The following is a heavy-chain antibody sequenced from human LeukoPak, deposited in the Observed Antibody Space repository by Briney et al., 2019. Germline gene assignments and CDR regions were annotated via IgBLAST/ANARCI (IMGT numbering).Heavy chain of an antibody. CDR1: GFTFDDYA. CDR2: ISWNSGSI. CDR3: VKSPYNYDSNGFHYFDY. V-gene: IGHV3-9*03. J-gene: IGHJ4*02. Sequence: GRSLRLSCAASGFTFDDYAVNWVRQAPGKGLGWVSGISWNSGSIGYADSVRGRFTISRDNAKNSLYLQMNSLRVEDMALYYCVKSPYNYDSNGFHYFDYWGQGALVTVSS. D-gene: IGHD3-22*01.